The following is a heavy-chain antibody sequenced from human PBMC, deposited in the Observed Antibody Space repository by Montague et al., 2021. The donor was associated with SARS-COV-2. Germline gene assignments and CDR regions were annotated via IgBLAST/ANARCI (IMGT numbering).Heavy chain of an antibody. D-gene: IGHD1-1*01. V-gene: IGHV4-34*01. CDR2: INHIGSI. J-gene: IGHJ6*02. CDR1: GGSLTGYY. CDR3: AKLKRFPYYNYGMNV. Sequence: SETLSLTGAVYGGSLTGYYWSWIRQAPGKGLEWIGEINHIGSINYNPSVESRVTILVDRSKKHFSLNVTSVAAADTAVYYCAKLKRFPYYNYGMNVWGQGTTVTVSS.